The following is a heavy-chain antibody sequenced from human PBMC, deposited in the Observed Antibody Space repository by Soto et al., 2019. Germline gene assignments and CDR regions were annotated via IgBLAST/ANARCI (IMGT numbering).Heavy chain of an antibody. CDR2: ISYDGSNK. CDR3: AKDDYGDYTQYYYYYGMDV. Sequence: HPGGSLRLSCAASGFTFSSYGMHWVRQAPGKGLEWVAVISYDGSNKYYADSVKGRFTISRDNSKNTLYLQMNSLRAEDTAVYYCAKDDYGDYTQYYYYYGMDVWGQGTTVTVSS. D-gene: IGHD4-17*01. CDR1: GFTFSSYG. V-gene: IGHV3-30*18. J-gene: IGHJ6*02.